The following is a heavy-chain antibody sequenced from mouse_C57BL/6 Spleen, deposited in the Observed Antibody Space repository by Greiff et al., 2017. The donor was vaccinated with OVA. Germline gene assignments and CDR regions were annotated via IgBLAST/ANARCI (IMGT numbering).Heavy chain of an antibody. Sequence: EVKLMESEGGLVQPGSSMKLSCTASGFTFSDYYMAWVRQVPEKGLEWVANINYDGSSTYYLDSLKSRFIISRDNAKNILYLQMSSLKSEDTATYYCAREGFITTDYYAMDYWGQGTSVTVSS. CDR1: GFTFSDYY. J-gene: IGHJ4*01. D-gene: IGHD1-1*01. CDR2: INYDGSST. CDR3: AREGFITTDYYAMDY. V-gene: IGHV5-16*01.